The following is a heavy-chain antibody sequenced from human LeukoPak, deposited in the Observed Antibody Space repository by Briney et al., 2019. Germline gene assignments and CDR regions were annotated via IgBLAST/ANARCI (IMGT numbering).Heavy chain of an antibody. D-gene: IGHD3-10*01. Sequence: GASVKVSCKAPGGTFSSYAISWVRQAPGQGLEWMGGIIPIFGTANYAQKFQGRVTITADESTSTAYMELSSLRSEDTAVYYCARDEITMVRGAIIPQHLDVWGQGTTVTVSS. CDR1: GGTFSSYA. J-gene: IGHJ6*02. CDR3: ARDEITMVRGAIIPQHLDV. CDR2: IIPIFGTA. V-gene: IGHV1-69*13.